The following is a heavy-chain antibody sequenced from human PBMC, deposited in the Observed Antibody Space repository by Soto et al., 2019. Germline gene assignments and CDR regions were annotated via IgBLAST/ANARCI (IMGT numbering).Heavy chain of an antibody. D-gene: IGHD6-19*01. CDR1: GGSISSSSYY. J-gene: IGHJ4*02. V-gene: IGHV4-39*01. CDR2: IYYSGST. CDR3: ARGPYSIAVAQILPTDY. Sequence: SETLSLTCTVSGGSISSSSYYWGWIRQPPGKGLEWIGSIYYSGSTYYNPSLKSRVTISVDTSKNQFSLKLSSVTAADTAVYYCARGPYSIAVAQILPTDYWGQGTLVTVSS.